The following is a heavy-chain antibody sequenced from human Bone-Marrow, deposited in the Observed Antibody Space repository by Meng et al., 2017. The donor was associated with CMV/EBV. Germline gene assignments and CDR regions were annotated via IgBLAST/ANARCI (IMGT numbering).Heavy chain of an antibody. J-gene: IGHJ4*02. D-gene: IGHD2-2*01. Sequence: QVQMVQPGEEVKKPGASVNVACKVSGNNLTELSMHWVRQAPRKGLEWMGGFDHEDDETIYAQKLQGRVTMTEDTSTDTAYMELSSLRSEDTAVYYCATVGEYPYYFDYWGQGNLVTVSS. CDR3: ATVGEYPYYFDY. CDR2: FDHEDDET. V-gene: IGHV1-24*01. CDR1: GNNLTELS.